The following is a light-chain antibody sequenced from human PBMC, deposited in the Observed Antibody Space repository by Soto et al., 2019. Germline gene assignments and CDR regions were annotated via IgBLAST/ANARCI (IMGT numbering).Light chain of an antibody. CDR3: QQANSFPFT. V-gene: IGKV1D-12*01. CDR2: AAS. J-gene: IGKJ3*01. CDR1: QGISIW. Sequence: DIQMTQSPSSVSASVGDRVTITCRASQGISIWLAWYQQKPVKAPKLRIYAASTLQSGVPSRFSGSGSGTDFTLTIRSLQPEDFATYYCQQANSFPFTFGPGTKVDIK.